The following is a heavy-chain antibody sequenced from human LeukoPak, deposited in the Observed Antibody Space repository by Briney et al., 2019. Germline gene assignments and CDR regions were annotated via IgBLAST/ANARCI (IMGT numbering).Heavy chain of an antibody. CDR3: ARLNYFDSSGQNWFDP. Sequence: GSLRLSCAASGFTFSSYWMNWARQAPGKGLEWIGEINHSGHTNFNPTLKSRVTLSVDTSNQQISLKLTSVTAADTAVYYCARLNYFDSSGQNWFDPWGQGTLVTVSS. CDR2: INHSGHT. J-gene: IGHJ5*02. D-gene: IGHD3-22*01. CDR1: GFTFSSYW. V-gene: IGHV4-34*08.